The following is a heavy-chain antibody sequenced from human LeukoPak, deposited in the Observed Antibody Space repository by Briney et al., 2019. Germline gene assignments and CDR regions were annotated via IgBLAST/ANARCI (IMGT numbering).Heavy chain of an antibody. J-gene: IGHJ4*02. CDR3: AREPLTTYYYGSGWDY. V-gene: IGHV1-2*02. CDR2: INPNSGGT. Sequence: ASVKVSCKASGYTFTGYYMHWVRQAPGQGLEWMGWINPNSGGTNYAQKFQGRVTMTRDTSISTAYMELSRLRSEDTAVYYCAREPLTTYYYGSGWDYWGQGTLVTVSS. D-gene: IGHD3-10*01. CDR1: GYTFTGYY.